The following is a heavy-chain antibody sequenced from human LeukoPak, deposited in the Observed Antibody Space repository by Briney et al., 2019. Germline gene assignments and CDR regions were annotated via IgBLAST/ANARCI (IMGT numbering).Heavy chain of an antibody. J-gene: IGHJ3*02. D-gene: IGHD3-10*01. CDR2: IYYSGST. Sequence: SETLSPTCTVSGGSISSYYWSWIRQPPGKGLEWIGYIYYSGSTNYNPSLKSRVTISVDTSKNQFSLKLSSVTAADTAVYYCARGGVGYMWFGELWAFDIWGQGTMVTVSS. CDR1: GGSISSYY. V-gene: IGHV4-59*01. CDR3: ARGGVGYMWFGELWAFDI.